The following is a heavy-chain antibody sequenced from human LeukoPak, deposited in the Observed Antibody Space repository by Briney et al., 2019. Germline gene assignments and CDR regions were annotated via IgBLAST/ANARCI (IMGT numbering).Heavy chain of an antibody. CDR1: GYTFTSYG. Sequence: ASVKVSCKTSGYTFTSYGISWVRQAPGQGLEWMGWISAYNGYTHYAQKPQGRVTMTTDTSTSTAYMEMRSLRTDDTAVYYCARGGLRYFDYENCFDIWGQGTMVTVSS. CDR3: ARGGLRYFDYENCFDI. J-gene: IGHJ3*02. D-gene: IGHD3-9*01. CDR2: ISAYNGYT. V-gene: IGHV1-18*01.